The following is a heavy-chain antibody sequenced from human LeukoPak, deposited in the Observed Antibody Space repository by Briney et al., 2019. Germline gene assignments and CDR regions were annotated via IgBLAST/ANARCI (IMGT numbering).Heavy chain of an antibody. V-gene: IGHV4-59*08. CDR3: ARHEKYSGYDYYFDY. D-gene: IGHD5-12*01. Sequence: SETLSLTCTVSGGSISSYYWSWIRQPPGKGLEWIGYIYYSGSTNYNPSLKSRVTISVDTSKNLFSLKLSSVTAADTAVYYCARHEKYSGYDYYFDYWGQGTLVTVSS. CDR1: GGSISSYY. J-gene: IGHJ4*02. CDR2: IYYSGST.